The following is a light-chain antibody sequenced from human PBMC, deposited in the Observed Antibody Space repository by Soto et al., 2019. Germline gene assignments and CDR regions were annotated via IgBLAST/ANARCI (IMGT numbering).Light chain of an antibody. Sequence: DIQMTQSPSTLSASVGDRVTITCRASQSISSWLAWYQQKPGKAPKLLIYDASSLESGVPSRFGGSGSGTEFTLTISSLKPDDFATYYCQEYQSYSRRFGQGTKVEIK. V-gene: IGKV1-5*01. J-gene: IGKJ1*01. CDR1: QSISSW. CDR2: DAS. CDR3: QEYQSYSRR.